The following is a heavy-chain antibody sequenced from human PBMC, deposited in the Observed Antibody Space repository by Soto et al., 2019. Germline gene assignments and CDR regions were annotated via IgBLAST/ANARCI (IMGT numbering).Heavy chain of an antibody. CDR2: ISAAGDP. Sequence: EVQLVESGGGLVQPGGSLRLSCEASGFTFRNYDMHWVRQGTGKGLEWVSGISAAGDPDYADSVEGRFTISRENAQNSFFLQMNSLRVGDTAVYYWARTDGDFYGLDVWGQGTTVIVSS. CDR3: ARTDGDFYGLDV. V-gene: IGHV3-13*05. CDR1: GFTFRNYD. J-gene: IGHJ6*02.